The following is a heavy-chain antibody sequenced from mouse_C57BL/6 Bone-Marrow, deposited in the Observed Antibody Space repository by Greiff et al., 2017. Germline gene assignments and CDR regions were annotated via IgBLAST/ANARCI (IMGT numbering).Heavy chain of an antibody. CDR1: GFTFSDYG. CDR3: ARQHDGYYGWYFDV. J-gene: IGHJ1*03. CDR2: ISNLAYSI. V-gene: IGHV5-15*01. Sequence: NLVESGGVLVQPGGSLKLSCAASGFTFSDYGMAWVRQAPRKGPAWVAFISNLAYSIYYADTVTGRFTISRENAKNTLYLEMSSLRSEDTAMYYCARQHDGYYGWYFDVWGTGTTVTVSS. D-gene: IGHD2-3*01.